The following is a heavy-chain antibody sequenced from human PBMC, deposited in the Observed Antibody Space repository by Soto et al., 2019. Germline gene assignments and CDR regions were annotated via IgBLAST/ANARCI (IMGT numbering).Heavy chain of an antibody. V-gene: IGHV3-33*01. D-gene: IGHD2-2*02. Sequence: QVQLVESGGGVVQPGRSLRLSCAASGFTFSSYGMHWVRQAPGKGLEWVAVIWYDGSNKYYADSVKGRFTISRDNSKNTLYLQMNSLRAEDTAVYYCARLPAAITMSGMDVWGQGTTVTVSS. CDR1: GFTFSSYG. CDR2: IWYDGSNK. J-gene: IGHJ6*02. CDR3: ARLPAAITMSGMDV.